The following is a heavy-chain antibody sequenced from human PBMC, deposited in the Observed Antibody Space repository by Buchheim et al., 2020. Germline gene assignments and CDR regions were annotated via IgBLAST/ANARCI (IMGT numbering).Heavy chain of an antibody. D-gene: IGHD2-15*01. Sequence: EVQLVESGGDLVQPGGSLRLSCAASGFTFSSFWMNWVRQAPGKGLEWVASINQSGSEKYYVDSVKGRFTISRDNGKNSLYLQMNSLRAEDTAVYYCARDGVAEGLYFDYWGQGTL. CDR2: INQSGSEK. CDR1: GFTFSSFW. V-gene: IGHV3-7*01. J-gene: IGHJ4*02. CDR3: ARDGVAEGLYFDY.